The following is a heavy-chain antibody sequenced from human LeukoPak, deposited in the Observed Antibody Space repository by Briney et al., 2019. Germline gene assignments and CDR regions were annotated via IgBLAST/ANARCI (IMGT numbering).Heavy chain of an antibody. V-gene: IGHV3-30*02. D-gene: IGHD6-19*01. CDR3: AKPAYSSGWRPNYNWFDP. CDR1: GFTFSSYG. CDR2: IRYDGSNK. Sequence: GGSLRLSCAASGFTFSSYGMHWVRQAPGKGLEWVAFIRYDGSNKYCADSVKGRFTISRDNSKNTLYLQMNSLRAEDTAVYYCAKPAYSSGWRPNYNWFDPCGQGTLVTVSS. J-gene: IGHJ5*02.